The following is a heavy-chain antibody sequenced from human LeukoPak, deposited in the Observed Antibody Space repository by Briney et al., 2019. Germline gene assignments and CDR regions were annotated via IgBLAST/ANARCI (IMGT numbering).Heavy chain of an antibody. V-gene: IGHV4-4*02. Sequence: RPSETLSLTCAVTGGSITNDNWWSWVRQPPGKGLEWIGEIYHSGSTKCNPSLKSRVIMSVDKSKNQFSLNLTSVTAADTAVYYRARDAYGHGHTLGQGTLVTVSS. CDR1: GGSITNDNW. CDR2: IYHSGST. CDR3: ARDAYGHGHT. J-gene: IGHJ5*02. D-gene: IGHD2-21*01.